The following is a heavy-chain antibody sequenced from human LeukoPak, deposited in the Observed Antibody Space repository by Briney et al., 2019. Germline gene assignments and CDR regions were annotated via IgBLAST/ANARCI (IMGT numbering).Heavy chain of an antibody. Sequence: ASVKVSCKASGYTFTSYDIHWVRQATGQGLEWMEWMSPNSGNTVYAQKFQGRVTMTRNTSISTAYMELSSLSSGDTAVYYCARGCSSTTCSWPFDYWGQGTLVTVSS. D-gene: IGHD2-2*01. V-gene: IGHV1-8*01. CDR3: ARGCSSTTCSWPFDY. CDR2: MSPNSGNT. CDR1: GYTFTSYD. J-gene: IGHJ4*02.